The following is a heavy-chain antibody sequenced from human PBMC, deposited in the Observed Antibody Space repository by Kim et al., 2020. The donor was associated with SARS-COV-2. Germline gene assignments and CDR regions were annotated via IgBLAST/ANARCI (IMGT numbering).Heavy chain of an antibody. CDR3: ATLSSWYAADAFDI. V-gene: IGHV4-39*01. Sequence: SETLSLTCTVSGGSISSSSYYWGWIRQPPGKGLEWIGSIYYSGSTYYNPSLKSRVTISVDTSKNQFSLKLSSVTAADTAVYYCATLSSWYAADAFDIWGQGTMVTVSS. CDR1: GGSISSSSYY. CDR2: IYYSGST. D-gene: IGHD6-13*01. J-gene: IGHJ3*02.